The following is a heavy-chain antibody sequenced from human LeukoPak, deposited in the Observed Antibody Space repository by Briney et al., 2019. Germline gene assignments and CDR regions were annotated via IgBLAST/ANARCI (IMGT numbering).Heavy chain of an antibody. D-gene: IGHD3-10*01. J-gene: IGHJ4*02. CDR1: GYTFTSYY. CDR2: INPRGGST. V-gene: IGHV1-46*01. Sequence: ASVKDSCKASGYTFTSYYMHWVRQAPGQGLEWMGIINPRGGSTSYAQKFQGRVTMTRDTSTSTVYMELSSLRSEDTAVYYCAREGTEDLDYWGQGTLVTVSS. CDR3: AREGTEDLDY.